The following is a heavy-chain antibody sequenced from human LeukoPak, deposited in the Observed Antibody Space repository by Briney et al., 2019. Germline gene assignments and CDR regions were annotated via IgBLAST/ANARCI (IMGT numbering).Heavy chain of an antibody. J-gene: IGHJ5*02. CDR1: GGSFSGYY. CDR2: INHSGST. V-gene: IGHV4-34*01. CDR3: ARVGQKRSWFDP. Sequence: SETLSLTCAVYGGSFSGYYWSWIRQPPGKGLEWIGEINHSGSTNYNPSLKSRVTISVDTSKNQFSLKLSSVTAADTAVYYCARVGQKRSWFDPWGQGTPVTVSS.